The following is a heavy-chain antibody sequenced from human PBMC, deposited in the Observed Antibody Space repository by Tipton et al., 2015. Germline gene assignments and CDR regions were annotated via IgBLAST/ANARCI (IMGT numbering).Heavy chain of an antibody. J-gene: IGHJ3*02. D-gene: IGHD4-17*01. V-gene: IGHV4-39*01. CDR2: INYSGRT. CDR3: AGYYHDAFEI. Sequence: TLSLTCTVSGDSINRASYYWGWIRQPPGKGLEWFGIINYSGRTYYNPSLKGRVTISVDTSKKQLSLNLTSVTAADTAVYYCAGYYHDAFEIWGQGIMVTVSS. CDR1: GDSINRASYY.